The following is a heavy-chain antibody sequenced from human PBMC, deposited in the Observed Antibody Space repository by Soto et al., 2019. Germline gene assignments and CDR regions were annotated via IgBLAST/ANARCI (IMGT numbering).Heavy chain of an antibody. Sequence: GESLKISCQGSGYNFATHWIGWVRHKAGKGLEWMGIIFPGDAETRYSPSFQGHITISADKSISTAYLRWSSLKASDTAIYFCARLPNLYSPYFDFWGQGTLVTVSS. V-gene: IGHV5-51*01. J-gene: IGHJ4*02. CDR3: ARLPNLYSPYFDF. D-gene: IGHD1-26*01. CDR2: IFPGDAET. CDR1: GYNFATHW.